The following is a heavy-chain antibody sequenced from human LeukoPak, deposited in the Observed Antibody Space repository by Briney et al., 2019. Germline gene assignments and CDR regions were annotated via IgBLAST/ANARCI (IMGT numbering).Heavy chain of an antibody. J-gene: IGHJ6*03. D-gene: IGHD2-8*01. CDR1: GFTFSGSA. V-gene: IGHV3-73*01. CDR2: IRSKANSYAT. Sequence: GGSLRLSCAASGFTFSGSAMHWVRQASGKGLEWVGRIRSKANSYATAYAASVKGRFTISRDDSKNTAYLQMNSLKTEDTAVYYCTSRNYCTNGVCYTDMDVWGKGTTVTVPS. CDR3: TSRNYCTNGVCYTDMDV.